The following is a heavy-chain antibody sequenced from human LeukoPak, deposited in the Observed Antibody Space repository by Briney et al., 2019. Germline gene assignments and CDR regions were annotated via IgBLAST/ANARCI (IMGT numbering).Heavy chain of an antibody. CDR1: GFTVSTNY. D-gene: IGHD3-3*01. J-gene: IGHJ3*02. CDR2: LYSCGST. CDR3: ASRDDFWSGYYFDI. V-gene: IGHV3-66*02. Sequence: GGSLRLSCVASGFTVSTNYMSWVRQAPGKGLEWVSLLYSCGSTYYADSVKGRFTISRDNSKNTLYLQMNSLRPEDTAVYYCASRDDFWSGYYFDIWGQGTMVTVSS.